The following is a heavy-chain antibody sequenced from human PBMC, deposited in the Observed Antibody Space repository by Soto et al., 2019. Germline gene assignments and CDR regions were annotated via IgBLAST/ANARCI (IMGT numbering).Heavy chain of an antibody. CDR3: VREACINGVCYDNPFDI. D-gene: IGHD2-8*01. CDR2: INGGNGNT. J-gene: IGHJ3*02. CDR1: GYTFTTYA. V-gene: IGHV1-3*01. Sequence: QVHLVQSGAEVKKPGASMKVSCQASGYTFTTYAIHWLRQAPGQRLEWMGWINGGNGNTRYSQTLQGRVALTRDKSASTVYMELSSLRSEDTAVYYCVREACINGVCYDNPFDIWGQGTMVTVSS.